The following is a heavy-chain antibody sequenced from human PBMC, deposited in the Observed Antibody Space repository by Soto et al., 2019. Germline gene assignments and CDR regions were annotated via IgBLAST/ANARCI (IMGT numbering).Heavy chain of an antibody. D-gene: IGHD3-10*01. V-gene: IGHV4-31*03. Sequence: KTSETLSLTCTVSGGSISIGGYYLSWIRQHPGKGLEWIGYIYYSGSTYYNPSLKSRVTISVDTSKNQFSLKLSSVTAADTAVYYCARDGGVVRGLMGDYFDYWGQGDMVTVSS. CDR1: GGSISIGGYY. CDR3: ARDGGVVRGLMGDYFDY. CDR2: IYYSGST. J-gene: IGHJ4*02.